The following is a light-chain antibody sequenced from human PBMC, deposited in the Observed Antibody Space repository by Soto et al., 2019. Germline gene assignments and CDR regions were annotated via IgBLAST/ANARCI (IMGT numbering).Light chain of an antibody. Sequence: EIVLTQSPGTLSLSPGERATPSCRASQSFRSNYLAWYQQSPGQAPRLLIYGVSSRASGIPDRFSGSVSGTDFTLTISRLEPEDSAVYYCQQYDRIPGFTFGGGTKVEI. J-gene: IGKJ4*01. V-gene: IGKV3-20*01. CDR3: QQYDRIPGFT. CDR1: QSFRSNY. CDR2: GVS.